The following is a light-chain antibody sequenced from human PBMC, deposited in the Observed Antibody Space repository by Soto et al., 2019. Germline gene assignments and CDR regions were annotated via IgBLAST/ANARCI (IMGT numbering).Light chain of an antibody. J-gene: IGKJ1*01. CDR3: VQDYNYPPGT. CDR1: QGIRND. CDR2: AAS. V-gene: IGKV1-6*01. Sequence: AIQMTQSPSSLSASVGDRVTITCRASQGIRNDLGWYQQKPGKAPKLLIYAASSLQSGVPSRFSGSGSGTDFTLTISSLQPEDFATYYCVQDYNYPPGTFGQGTKVEIK.